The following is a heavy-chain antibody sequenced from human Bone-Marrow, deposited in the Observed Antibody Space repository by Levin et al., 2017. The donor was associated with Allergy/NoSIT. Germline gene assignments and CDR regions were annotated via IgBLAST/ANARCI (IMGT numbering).Heavy chain of an antibody. CDR1: GFPFSDYY. CDR3: ARDRAAVYHYDNSAYLSDS. D-gene: IGHD3-22*01. J-gene: IGHJ5*01. V-gene: IGHV3-11*01. CDR2: ISGGGTTI. Sequence: PGGSLRLSCAASGFPFSDYYMTWIRQAPGKGLEWLSYISGGGTTIYYADSVKGRFTISRDNAKNSLYLQMNSLRAEDTAVYYCARDRAAVYHYDNSAYLSDSWGHGTLVTVSS.